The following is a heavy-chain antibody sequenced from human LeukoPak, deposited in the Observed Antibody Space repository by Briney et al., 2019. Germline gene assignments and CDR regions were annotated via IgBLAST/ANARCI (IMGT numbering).Heavy chain of an antibody. D-gene: IGHD5-18*01. Sequence: GESLKIPCKGSGYIFTSYWIGWVRQMPGKGLEWMGIIYPGDSDTRYSPPFQGQVTISADKSISTAYLQWSSLKASDTAMYYCAKRVDTAMAFDYWGQGTLVTVSS. J-gene: IGHJ4*02. CDR1: GYIFTSYW. V-gene: IGHV5-51*01. CDR2: IYPGDSDT. CDR3: AKRVDTAMAFDY.